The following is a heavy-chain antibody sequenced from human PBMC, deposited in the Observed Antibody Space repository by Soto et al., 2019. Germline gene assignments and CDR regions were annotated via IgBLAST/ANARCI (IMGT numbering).Heavy chain of an antibody. Sequence: GGSLRLSCAASGFTFSSYGMHWVRQAPGKGLEWVAVISYDGSNKYYADSVKGRFTISRDNCKNTLYLQMNSLRAKDTAVYCCAKLHLGYSCYDLRFTGDYYCMDVWGKGTMVTVSS. CDR3: AKLHLGYSCYDLRFTGDYYCMDV. CDR2: ISYDGSNK. CDR1: GFTFSSYG. V-gene: IGHV3-30*18. J-gene: IGHJ6*03. D-gene: IGHD5-12*01.